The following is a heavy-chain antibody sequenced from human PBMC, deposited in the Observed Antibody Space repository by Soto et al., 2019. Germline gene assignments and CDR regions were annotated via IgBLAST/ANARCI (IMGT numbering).Heavy chain of an antibody. CDR2: IYQSGSS. V-gene: IGHV4-30-2*01. CDR3: ARAHYYYYGMDV. Sequence: NPSETLSLTCGVSGGSISSGGYSWNWIRQPPGKGLEWIGYIYQSGSSYYNPSLKSRVTISIDRSKNQFSLKLSSVTAADTAMYYCARAHYYYYGMDVWGQGTTVTVSS. CDR1: GGSISSGGYS. J-gene: IGHJ6*01.